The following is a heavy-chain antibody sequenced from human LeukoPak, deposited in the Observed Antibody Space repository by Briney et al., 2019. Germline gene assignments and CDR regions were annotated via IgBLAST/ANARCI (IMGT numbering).Heavy chain of an antibody. D-gene: IGHD3-22*01. Sequence: ASVKVSCKVSGYTLTELSMHWVRQAPGKGLEWMGGFDPEDGETIYAQKFQGRVTMTTDTSTSTAYMEVGSLTSDDTAVYYCVRDGNYYDSSGTLSDNWGQGTLVTVSS. V-gene: IGHV1-24*01. CDR2: FDPEDGET. CDR3: VRDGNYYDSSGTLSDN. J-gene: IGHJ4*02. CDR1: GYTLTELS.